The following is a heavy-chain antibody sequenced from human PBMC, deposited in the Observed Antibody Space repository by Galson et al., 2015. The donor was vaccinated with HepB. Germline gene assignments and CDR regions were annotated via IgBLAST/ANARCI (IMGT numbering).Heavy chain of an antibody. J-gene: IGHJ6*02. V-gene: IGHV3-21*01. CDR1: GFTFSSYS. Sequence: SLRLSCAASGFTFSSYSMNWVRQAPGKGLEWVSSISSNSSYIYYADSVKGRFTISRDYAKNSLYLQMNSLRAEDTAVYYCARDRDFYRVGYGMDVWGQGTTVTVSS. CDR2: ISSNSSYI. D-gene: IGHD3-3*01. CDR3: ARDRDFYRVGYGMDV.